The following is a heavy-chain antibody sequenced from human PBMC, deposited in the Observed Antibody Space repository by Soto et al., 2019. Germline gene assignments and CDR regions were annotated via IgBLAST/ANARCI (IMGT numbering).Heavy chain of an antibody. V-gene: IGHV3-30*18. J-gene: IGHJ5*02. CDR1: GFTFSSYG. CDR2: ISYDGSNK. D-gene: IGHD6-13*01. CDR3: AKDIKEREAAAGSWFDP. Sequence: QVQLVESGGGVVQPGRSLRLSCAAFGFTFSSYGMHWVRQAPGKGLEWVAVISYDGSNKYYADSVKGRFTISRDNSKNTLYLQMNSLRAEDTAVYYCAKDIKEREAAAGSWFDPWGQGTLVTVSS.